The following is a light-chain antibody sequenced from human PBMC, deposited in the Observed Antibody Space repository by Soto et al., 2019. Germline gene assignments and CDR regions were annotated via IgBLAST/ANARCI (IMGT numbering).Light chain of an antibody. CDR2: AAS. J-gene: IGKJ1*01. Sequence: DIQMAQSPSSLSASVGDRVTIPCRASQSISSYLNWYQQKPGKAPKLLIYAASNLQSGVPSRFSGSGSGTDFTLTISSLQPEDFATYYCQQSYSTPWTFGQGTMVDI. V-gene: IGKV1-39*01. CDR1: QSISSY. CDR3: QQSYSTPWT.